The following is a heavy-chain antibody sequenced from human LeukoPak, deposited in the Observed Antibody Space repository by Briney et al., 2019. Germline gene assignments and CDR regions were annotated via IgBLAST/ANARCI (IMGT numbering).Heavy chain of an antibody. CDR2: IYYSGST. V-gene: IGHV4-59*01. Sequence: SETLSLTCTVSGGSISSYYWSWIRQPPGKGLEWIGYIYYSGSTYYSPSLKSRVTISLEMSKRQFSLNLTSVTAADTAVYYCASNTGTVFDYWGQGALVTVSS. CDR3: ASNTGTVFDY. J-gene: IGHJ4*02. D-gene: IGHD7-27*01. CDR1: GGSISSYY.